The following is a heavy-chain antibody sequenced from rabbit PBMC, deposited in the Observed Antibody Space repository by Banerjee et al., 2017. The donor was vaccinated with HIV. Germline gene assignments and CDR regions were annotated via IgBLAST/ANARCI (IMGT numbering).Heavy chain of an antibody. D-gene: IGHD4-1*01. CDR1: GFDFSSNA. CDR3: ARDPGAWGDFNL. V-gene: IGHV1S47*01. CDR2: IYISTGAT. Sequence: QEQLGESGGGLVKPGGTLTLTCTVSGFDFSSNAMCWVRQAPGKGLEWIGCIYISTGATYYANWVNGRFTISRSTSLNTVDRKMTSLTAADTATYFCARDPGAWGDFNLWGPGTLVTVS. J-gene: IGHJ4*01.